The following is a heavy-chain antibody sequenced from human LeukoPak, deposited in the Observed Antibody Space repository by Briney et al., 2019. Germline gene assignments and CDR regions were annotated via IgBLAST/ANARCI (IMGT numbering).Heavy chain of an antibody. J-gene: IGHJ4*02. V-gene: IGHV1-2*02. Sequence: ASVKVSCKASGYTFTVYYMHWVRQAPGQGLEWMGWINPNSGGTNYAQKFQGRVTMTRDTSISTAYMELSRLRSDDTAVYYCARDQLRLDEDYGDYVYYFDYWGQGTLVTVSS. CDR2: INPNSGGT. D-gene: IGHD4-17*01. CDR3: ARDQLRLDEDYGDYVYYFDY. CDR1: GYTFTVYY.